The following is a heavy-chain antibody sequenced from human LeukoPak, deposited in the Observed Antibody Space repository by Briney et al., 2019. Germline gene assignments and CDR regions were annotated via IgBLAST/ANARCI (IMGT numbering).Heavy chain of an antibody. CDR2: ISAYNGNT. J-gene: IGHJ5*02. D-gene: IGHD5-18*01. Sequence: ASVKVSCKASGYTFTSYGISWVRQAPGQGLEWMGWISAYNGNTNYAQKLQGRVTMTTDTSTSTDYLELRSLRSDDTAVYYCARTDDTAMPWDWFDPWGQGTLVTVSS. CDR1: GYTFTSYG. CDR3: ARTDDTAMPWDWFDP. V-gene: IGHV1-18*01.